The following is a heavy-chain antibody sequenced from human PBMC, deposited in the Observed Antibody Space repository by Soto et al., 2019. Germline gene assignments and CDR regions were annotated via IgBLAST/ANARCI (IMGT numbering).Heavy chain of an antibody. CDR2: IVPFNGNT. V-gene: IGHV1-18*01. Sequence: ASVKVSCKSCVYTFTDYGMTWIRQALGQGLEWMGWIVPFNGNTNYAQTLQGRVTLTTDTSASTVFMELRSLRSEDTAVYYCARDPSFDGLYYYRTDVCRQGIT. CDR3: ARDPSFDGLYYYRTDV. D-gene: IGHD3-10*01. CDR1: VYTFTDYG. J-gene: IGHJ6*02.